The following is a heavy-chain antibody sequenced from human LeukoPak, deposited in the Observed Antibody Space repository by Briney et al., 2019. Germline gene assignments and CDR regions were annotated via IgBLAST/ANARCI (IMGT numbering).Heavy chain of an antibody. J-gene: IGHJ4*02. CDR2: IVVGSGNT. Sequence: SVKVSCKASGFTFTSSAVQWVRQARGQRLEWIGWIVVGSGNTNYAQRFQERVTITRDMSTSTAYMELSSLRSEDTAVYYCAANYCSSTSCWPFDYWGQGTLVTVSS. D-gene: IGHD2-2*01. CDR1: GFTFTSSA. CDR3: AANYCSSTSCWPFDY. V-gene: IGHV1-58*01.